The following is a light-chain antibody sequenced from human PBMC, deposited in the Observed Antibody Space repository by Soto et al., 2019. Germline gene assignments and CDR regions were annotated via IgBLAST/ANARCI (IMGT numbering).Light chain of an antibody. CDR1: SSDVGSYNL. Sequence: QSVLTQPASVSGSPGQSITLSCTGTSSDVGSYNLVSWYQQHPGKAPKLMIYEGSKRPSGVSNRFSGSKSGNTASLTISGLQAEYEADYYCCSYAGSSTHYVFGTGTKLTVL. CDR3: CSYAGSSTHYV. V-gene: IGLV2-23*01. J-gene: IGLJ1*01. CDR2: EGS.